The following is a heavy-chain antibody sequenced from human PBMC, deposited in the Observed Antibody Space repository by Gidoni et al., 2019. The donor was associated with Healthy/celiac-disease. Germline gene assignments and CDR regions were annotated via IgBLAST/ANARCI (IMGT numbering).Heavy chain of an antibody. D-gene: IGHD2-15*01. CDR1: GYTFTSYD. Sequence: QVQLVQSGAEVKTPGASVKVSCKASGYTFTSYDINWVRQATGQGLEWMGWMTPNSGKAGYAQKCQCRGTMTRNTSRSTAYMELGSLRSGDTAVYYWARGGGYCSGGSCYDDIWGWGYYYYGMDVWGQGTTVTVSS. J-gene: IGHJ6*02. CDR3: ARGGGYCSGGSCYDDIWGWGYYYYGMDV. V-gene: IGHV1-8*01. CDR2: MTPNSGKA.